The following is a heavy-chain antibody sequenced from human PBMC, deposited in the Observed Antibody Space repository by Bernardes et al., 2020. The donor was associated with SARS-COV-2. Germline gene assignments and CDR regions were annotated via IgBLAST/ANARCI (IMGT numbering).Heavy chain of an antibody. CDR1: GFTFSSYE. J-gene: IGHJ6*02. CDR3: ARSAYYDILTGYYRNGMDV. Sequence: GGSLRLSCAASGFTFSSYEMKWVRQAPGKGLEWVSHISSSGNTIYYADSVKGRFTISRDNAKNSLYLQMNSLRAEDTAVYYCARSAYYDILTGYYRNGMDVWGQGTTVTVSS. D-gene: IGHD3-9*01. V-gene: IGHV3-48*03. CDR2: ISSSGNTI.